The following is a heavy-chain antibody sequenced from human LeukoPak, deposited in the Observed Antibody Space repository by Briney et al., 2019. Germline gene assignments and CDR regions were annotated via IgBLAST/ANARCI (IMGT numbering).Heavy chain of an antibody. CDR1: GFXFSSXX. J-gene: IGHJ4*02. CDR2: ISYDGSNK. V-gene: IGHV3-30-3*01. Sequence: ASGFXFSSXXXHWVRQAPGXXXEWVAVISYDGSNKYYADSVKGRFTISRDNSKNTLYLQMNSLRAEDTAVYYCARDGGGFWYYFDYWGQGTLVTVSS. CDR3: ARDGGGFWYYFDY. D-gene: IGHD3-16*01.